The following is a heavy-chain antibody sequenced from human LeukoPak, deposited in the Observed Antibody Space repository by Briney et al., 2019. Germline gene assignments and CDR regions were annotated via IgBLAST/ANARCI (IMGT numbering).Heavy chain of an antibody. J-gene: IGHJ4*02. V-gene: IGHV1-2*02. CDR1: GYTFTGYY. CDR3: AGEGYCSSTSCVN. Sequence: GASVKVSCKASGYTFTGYYMHWVRQAPGQGLEWMGWINPNSGGTNYAQRFQGRVTMTRDTSISTAYMELSRLRSDDTAVYYCAGEGYCSSTSCVNWGLGTLVTVSS. D-gene: IGHD2-2*01. CDR2: INPNSGGT.